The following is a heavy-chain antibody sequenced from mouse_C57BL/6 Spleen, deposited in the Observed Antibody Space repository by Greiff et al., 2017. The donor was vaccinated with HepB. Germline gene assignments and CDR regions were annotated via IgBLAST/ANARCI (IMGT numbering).Heavy chain of an antibody. CDR1: GYTFTSYW. Sequence: QVQLKQSGAELAKPGASVKLSCKASGYTFTSYWMHWVKQRPGQGLEWIGYINPSSGYTKYNQKFKDKATLTADKSSSTAYMQLSSLTYEDSAVYYCARSEEHAANWDVAWFAYWGQGTLVTVSA. CDR3: ARSEEHAANWDVAWFAY. CDR2: INPSSGYT. V-gene: IGHV1-7*01. D-gene: IGHD4-1*01. J-gene: IGHJ3*01.